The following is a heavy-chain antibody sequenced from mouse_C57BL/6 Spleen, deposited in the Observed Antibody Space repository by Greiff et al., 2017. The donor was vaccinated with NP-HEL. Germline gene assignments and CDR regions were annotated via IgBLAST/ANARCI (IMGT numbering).Heavy chain of an antibody. CDR2: ISYVGRN. Sequence: EVQRVESGPGLVKPSQSLSLTCSVTGYSITSGYYWIWLRQFPGNQLEWLGYISYVGRNNYNPSLKNRISITRDTSKNQFFLKLNSVTTEDTATYYCARGTTVVAPFDYWGQGTTLTVSS. V-gene: IGHV3-6*01. CDR1: GYSITSGYY. D-gene: IGHD1-1*01. J-gene: IGHJ2*01. CDR3: ARGTTVVAPFDY.